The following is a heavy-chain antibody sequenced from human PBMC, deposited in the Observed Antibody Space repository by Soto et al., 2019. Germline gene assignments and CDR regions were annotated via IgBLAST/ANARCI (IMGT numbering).Heavy chain of an antibody. J-gene: IGHJ4*02. CDR2: ISGTGGST. CDR3: AKDRLGGNFDY. Sequence: EVQLLDSGGGLVQPGGSLRLSCAASGFTFNNYAMNWVRQAPGKGLEWVATISGTGGSTYYADSVKGRFTISRDNSKNTLYLQMNSLRVEDTAEYYCAKDRLGGNFDYWGQGTRVTVSS. V-gene: IGHV3-23*01. CDR1: GFTFNNYA.